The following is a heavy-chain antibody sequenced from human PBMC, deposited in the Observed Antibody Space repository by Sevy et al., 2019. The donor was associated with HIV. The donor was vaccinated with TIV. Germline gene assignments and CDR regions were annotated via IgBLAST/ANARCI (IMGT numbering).Heavy chain of an antibody. J-gene: IGHJ4*02. V-gene: IGHV3-23*01. CDR1: GFTFSNYA. CDR3: AKSLEYCTNGVCGYSDY. Sequence: GGSLRLSCAASGFTFSNYAMTWVRQAPGKGLEWVSGISGSGGSTNYADSVKGRSTISRDNSKNTLYLQMNSLRAEDTAVYYCAKSLEYCTNGVCGYSDYWGQGTLVTVSS. CDR2: ISGSGGST. D-gene: IGHD2-8*01.